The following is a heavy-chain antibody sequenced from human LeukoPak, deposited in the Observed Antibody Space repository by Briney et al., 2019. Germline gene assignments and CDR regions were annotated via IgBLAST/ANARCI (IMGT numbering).Heavy chain of an antibody. CDR2: ISYDGSNK. CDR1: GFTFSSYG. Sequence: GVLRLSCAASGFTFSSYGMHWVRQAPGKGLEWVAVISYDGSNKYYADSVKGRFTISTDNAKNSLYLQMSSLRAEDTAVYYCARGSGGQQLIRGYYYMDVWGKGTTVTVSS. CDR3: ARGSGGQQLIRGYYYMDV. J-gene: IGHJ6*03. V-gene: IGHV3-30*03. D-gene: IGHD6-6*01.